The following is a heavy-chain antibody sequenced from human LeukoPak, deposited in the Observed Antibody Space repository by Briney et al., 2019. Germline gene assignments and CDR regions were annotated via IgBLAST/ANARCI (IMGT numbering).Heavy chain of an antibody. CDR1: KFTFSNYW. CDR2: IKYDGSEK. CDR3: ARVKGDYCVDY. V-gene: IGHV3-7*02. Sequence: GGSLRLSCAASKFTFSNYWMSWVRQAPGKGLEWVANIKYDGSEKYYVDSVKGRFTVSRDNAKNSLYLQMNSLRAEDTAVYYCARVKGDYCVDYWGQGTVVTVSS. D-gene: IGHD4-17*01. J-gene: IGHJ4*02.